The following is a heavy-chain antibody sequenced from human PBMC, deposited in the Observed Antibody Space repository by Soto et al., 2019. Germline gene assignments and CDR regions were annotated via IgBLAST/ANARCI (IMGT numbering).Heavy chain of an antibody. CDR3: ARVKHEDDDYYMDA. V-gene: IGHV3-13*01. Sequence: PGGSLRLSCAASGFTFSSYDMHWVRQATGKGLEWVSAIGTAGDTYYPGSVKGRFTISRENAKNSLYLQMNSLRAGDTAVYYCARVKHEDDDYYMDAWGKETTVTISS. J-gene: IGHJ6*03. D-gene: IGHD2-15*01. CDR1: GFTFSSYD. CDR2: IGTAGDT.